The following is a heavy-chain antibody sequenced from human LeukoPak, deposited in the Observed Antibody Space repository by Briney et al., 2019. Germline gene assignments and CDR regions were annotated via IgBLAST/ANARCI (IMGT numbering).Heavy chain of an antibody. D-gene: IGHD1-26*01. CDR1: GFTFSSYG. CDR2: ISYDGSNK. J-gene: IGHJ4*02. V-gene: IGHV3-30*18. CDR3: ANPIVGATY. Sequence: GGSLRLSCAASGFTFSSYGMHWVRQAPGKGLEWVAVISYDGSNKYYADSVKGRFTISRDNSKNTLYLQMNGLRAEDTAVYYCANPIVGATYCGQGTLVTVSS.